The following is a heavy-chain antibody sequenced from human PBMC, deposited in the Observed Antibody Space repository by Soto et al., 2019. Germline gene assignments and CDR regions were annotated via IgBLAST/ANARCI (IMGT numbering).Heavy chain of an antibody. CDR3: AKELSYGDNSDTYSYYGMDV. V-gene: IGHV3-23*01. D-gene: IGHD4-17*01. CDR1: GFTFSSYA. CDR2: ISGSGGST. J-gene: IGHJ6*02. Sequence: EVQLLESGGGLVQPGGSLRLSCAASGFTFSSYAMSWVRQAPGKGLEWVSAISGSGGSTYYADSVKGRFTISRDNSKNTLYRQTNGLRADDKTVYYSAKELSYGDNSDTYSYYGMDVWGQDPTLTPSS.